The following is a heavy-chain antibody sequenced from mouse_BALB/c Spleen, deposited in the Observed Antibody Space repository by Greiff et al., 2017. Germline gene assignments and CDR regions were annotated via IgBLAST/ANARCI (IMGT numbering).Heavy chain of an antibody. CDR3: ARDLYPLYAMDY. CDR2: ISSGGSYT. Sequence: EVQGVESGGDLVKPGGSLKLSCAASGFTFSSYGMSWVRQTPDKRLEWVATISSGGSYTYYPDSVKGRFTISRDNAKNTLYLQMSSLKSEDTAMYYCARDLYPLYAMDYWGQGTSVTVSS. J-gene: IGHJ4*01. CDR1: GFTFSSYG. D-gene: IGHD2-1*01. V-gene: IGHV5-6*01.